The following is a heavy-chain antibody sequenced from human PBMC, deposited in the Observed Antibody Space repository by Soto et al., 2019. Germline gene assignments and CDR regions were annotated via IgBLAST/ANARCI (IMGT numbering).Heavy chain of an antibody. CDR1: GFTFSSYA. CDR3: GKRYCSSSSCYGGSLDY. CDR2: INSGGST. Sequence: EVQLLESGGDLVQPGGSLRLSCAASGFTFSSYAMSWVRQAPGKGLEWVSTINSGGSTYSANSVKGRFTISRDNSKKTVYLEMNSLRAEDTAVYYCGKRYCSSSSCYGGSLDYWGQGTLVTVSS. D-gene: IGHD2-2*01. V-gene: IGHV3-23*01. J-gene: IGHJ4*02.